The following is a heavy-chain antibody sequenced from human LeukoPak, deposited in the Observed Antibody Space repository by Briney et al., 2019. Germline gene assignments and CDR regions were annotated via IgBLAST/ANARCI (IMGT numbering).Heavy chain of an antibody. CDR1: GFTFSIYW. Sequence: PGGSLRLSCAASGFTFSIYWMSWVRQAPGKGLEWVANIKQDGSEKYYVDSVKGRFTISRDNAKNSLYLQMNSLRAEDTAVYYCARVHGAYPFDYWGQGTLVTVSS. CDR3: ARVHGAYPFDY. CDR2: IKQDGSEK. V-gene: IGHV3-7*01. J-gene: IGHJ4*02. D-gene: IGHD4/OR15-4a*01.